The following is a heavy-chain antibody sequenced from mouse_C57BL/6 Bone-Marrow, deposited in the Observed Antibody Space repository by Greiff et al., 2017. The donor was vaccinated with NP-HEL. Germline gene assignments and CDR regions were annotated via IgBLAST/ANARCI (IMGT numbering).Heavy chain of an antibody. D-gene: IGHD3-2*02. CDR3: ARGARQLRLLY. J-gene: IGHJ2*01. CDR1: GYTFTDYY. Sequence: QVQLQQSGAELVRPGASVKLSCKASGYTFTDYYINWVKQRPGQGLEWIGDIYPGSGSTNYNEKFKSKATLTVDTSSSTAYMQLSSLTSEDSAVYYCARGARQLRLLYWGQGTTLTVSS. CDR2: IYPGSGST. V-gene: IGHV1-55*01.